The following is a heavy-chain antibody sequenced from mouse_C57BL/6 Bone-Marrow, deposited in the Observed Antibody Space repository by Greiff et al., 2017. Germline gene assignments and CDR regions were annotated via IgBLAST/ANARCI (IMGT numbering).Heavy chain of an antibody. J-gene: IGHJ4*01. CDR3: ARRGLGRHYYAMDY. Sequence: EVQLQQSGPELVKPGASVKIPCKASGYTFTDYNMDWVKQSHGKSLEWIGDINPNNGGTIYNQKFKGKATLTVDKSSSTAYMELRSLTSEDTAVYYCARRGLGRHYYAMDYWGQGTSVTVSS. D-gene: IGHD4-1*01. V-gene: IGHV1-18*01. CDR2: INPNNGGT. CDR1: GYTFTDYN.